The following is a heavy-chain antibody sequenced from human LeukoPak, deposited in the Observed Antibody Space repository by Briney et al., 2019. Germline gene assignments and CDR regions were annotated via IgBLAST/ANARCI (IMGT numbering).Heavy chain of an antibody. V-gene: IGHV3-48*01. CDR1: GFTFSSYS. Sequence: GGSLRLSCAASGFTFSSYSMNWVRQAPGKGLEWVSYISSSSSTIYYADSVKGRFTISRDNAKNSLYLQMNSLRAEDTAVYYCARDQLEYQLPRSYYYYYYYMDVWGKGTTVTVSS. CDR3: ARDQLEYQLPRSYYYYYYYMDV. J-gene: IGHJ6*03. CDR2: ISSSSSTI. D-gene: IGHD2-2*01.